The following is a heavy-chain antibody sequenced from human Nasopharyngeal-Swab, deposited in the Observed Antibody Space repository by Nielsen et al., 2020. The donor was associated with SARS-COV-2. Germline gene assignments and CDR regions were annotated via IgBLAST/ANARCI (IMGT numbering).Heavy chain of an antibody. CDR2: ISGSTSYI. D-gene: IGHD3-10*01. V-gene: IGHV3-21*01. Sequence: GESLKISCAASGFIFSNYSMNWVRQAPGKGLEWVSSISGSTSYIYYADSVKGRFTISRDNAKNSLYLQMNSLRAEDTAVYYCARDGFGESPYYYYYGRDVWGQGTTVTVSS. CDR1: GFIFSNYS. CDR3: ARDGFGESPYYYYYGRDV. J-gene: IGHJ6*02.